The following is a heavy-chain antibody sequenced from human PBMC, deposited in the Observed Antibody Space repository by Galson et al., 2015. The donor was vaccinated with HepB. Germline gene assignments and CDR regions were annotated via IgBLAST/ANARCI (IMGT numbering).Heavy chain of an antibody. Sequence: SLRLSCAASGFTFSSYSTHWVRQAPGKGLAWVSSISSSSSYIYYADSVKGRFTISRDNVKNSLYLQMNSLRAEDTAVYYCARVRHYYGSGELSPGRPYGMDVWGQGTTVTVSS. D-gene: IGHD3-10*01. CDR2: ISSSSSYI. J-gene: IGHJ6*02. V-gene: IGHV3-21*01. CDR1: GFTFSSYS. CDR3: ARVRHYYGSGELSPGRPYGMDV.